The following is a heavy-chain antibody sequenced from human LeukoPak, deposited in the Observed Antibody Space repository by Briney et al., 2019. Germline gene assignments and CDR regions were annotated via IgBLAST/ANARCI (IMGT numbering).Heavy chain of an antibody. Sequence: PGGSLRLSCAASGFTFSSYAMSWVRQAPGKGLEWVSAISGSGGSTYYADSVKGRFTISRDNSKNTLYLQMNSLRDEDTAVYYCARGSNYYDSSGYYVPDWGQGTLVTVSS. CDR3: ARGSNYYDSSGYYVPD. CDR1: GFTFSSYA. CDR2: ISGSGGST. V-gene: IGHV3-23*01. J-gene: IGHJ4*02. D-gene: IGHD3-22*01.